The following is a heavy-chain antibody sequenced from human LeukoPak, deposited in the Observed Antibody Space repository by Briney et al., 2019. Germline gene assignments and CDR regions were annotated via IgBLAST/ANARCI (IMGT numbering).Heavy chain of an antibody. D-gene: IGHD6-19*01. J-gene: IGHJ6*02. CDR2: ISAYNGNS. V-gene: IGHV1-18*01. CDR1: GYTFTSYG. Sequence: RASVNVSCKASGYTFTSYGITWVRQAPGQGLEWMGWISAYNGNSNYAQKFQGRVTMTTDTSTSTAYMELRSLRSDDTAVYYCARMEYSSGWTDCNYYGMDVWGQGTTVTVSS. CDR3: ARMEYSSGWTDCNYYGMDV.